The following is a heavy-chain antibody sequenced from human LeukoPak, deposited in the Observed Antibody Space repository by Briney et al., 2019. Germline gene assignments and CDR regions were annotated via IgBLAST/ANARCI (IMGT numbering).Heavy chain of an antibody. Sequence: PSETLSLTCTVSGDSVSSYYWSWIRRPPGKGLEWIGYIHYTGSTNYHPSLTSRVSMSVDTSENQFSLKLTSVTAADTAVYYCARGGPNSSGYTVDAFDIWGLGTMITVSS. V-gene: IGHV4-59*02. CDR2: IHYTGST. J-gene: IGHJ3*02. CDR3: ARGGPNSSGYTVDAFDI. D-gene: IGHD3-22*01. CDR1: GDSVSSYY.